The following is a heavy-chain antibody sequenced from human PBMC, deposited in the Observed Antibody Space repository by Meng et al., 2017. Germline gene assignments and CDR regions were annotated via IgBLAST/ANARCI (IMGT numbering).Heavy chain of an antibody. V-gene: IGHV3-30*01. J-gene: IGHJ5*02. Sequence: QVQVGEAGGGVVQPWRSLCLLCAASGLTFSSYAMHWFRQAPGKGLEWVAVISYDGSNKYYADSVKGRFTISRDNSKNTLYLQMNSLRAEDTAVYYCARELYLAEFDPWGQGTLVTVSS. CDR3: ARELYLAEFDP. CDR1: GLTFSSYA. CDR2: ISYDGSNK. D-gene: IGHD2-2*02.